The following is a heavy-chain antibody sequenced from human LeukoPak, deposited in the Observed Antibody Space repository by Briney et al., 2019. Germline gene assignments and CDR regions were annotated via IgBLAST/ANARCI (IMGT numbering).Heavy chain of an antibody. V-gene: IGHV4-59*05. CDR3: VVVIGRSFDY. Sequence: SETLSLTCTVSGGSISSYYWSWIRQPPGKGLEWIGSIYYSGSTYYNPSLKGRVTISVDTSKNQFSLKLSSVTAADTAVYYCVVVIGRSFDYWGQGTLVTVSS. D-gene: IGHD3-22*01. CDR1: GGSISSYY. CDR2: IYYSGST. J-gene: IGHJ4*02.